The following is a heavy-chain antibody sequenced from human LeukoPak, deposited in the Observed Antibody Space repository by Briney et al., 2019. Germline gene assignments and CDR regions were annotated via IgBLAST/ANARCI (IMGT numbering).Heavy chain of an antibody. V-gene: IGHV3-20*04. J-gene: IGHJ4*02. CDR1: GFPFSSYW. CDR2: INWNGGST. CDR3: ARDLYGDYAFDY. D-gene: IGHD4-17*01. Sequence: PGGSLRLSCVASGFPFSSYWMTWVRQAPGKGLEWVSGINWNGGSTGYADSVKGRFTISRDNAKNSLYLQMNSLRDEDTAVYYCARDLYGDYAFDYWGQGTLVTVFS.